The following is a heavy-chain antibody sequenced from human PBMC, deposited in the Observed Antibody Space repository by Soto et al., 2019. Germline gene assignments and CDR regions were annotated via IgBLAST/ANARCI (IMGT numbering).Heavy chain of an antibody. CDR3: VGEVGFQLIY. V-gene: IGHV3-48*01. CDR2: ITSSDVTM. J-gene: IGHJ4*02. CDR1: GFTFSTHS. Sequence: EVQLVESGGGLIQPGGSLRLSCAASGFTFSTHSMNWVRQAPGKGLELISYITSSDVTMYADSVKGRFTISRDNAKNSLYLQMNSLRGEDTAVYFCVGEVGFQLIYWGQGTLVTVSS. D-gene: IGHD2-2*01.